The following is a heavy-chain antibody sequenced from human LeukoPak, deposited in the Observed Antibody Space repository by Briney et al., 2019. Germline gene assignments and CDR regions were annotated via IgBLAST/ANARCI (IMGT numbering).Heavy chain of an antibody. Sequence: PSETLSLTCAVYGGSFSGYYWSWIRRPPGKGLEWIGEINHSGSTNYNPSLKSRVTISVDTSKNQFSLKLSSVTAADTAVYYCARGQDYDILTGYIWGQGTLVTVSS. CDR1: GGSFSGYY. D-gene: IGHD3-9*01. CDR3: ARGQDYDILTGYI. V-gene: IGHV4-34*01. J-gene: IGHJ4*02. CDR2: INHSGST.